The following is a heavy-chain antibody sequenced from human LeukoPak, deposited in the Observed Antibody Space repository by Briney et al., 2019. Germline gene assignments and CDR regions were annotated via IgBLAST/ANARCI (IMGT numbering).Heavy chain of an antibody. J-gene: IGHJ4*02. V-gene: IGHV3-74*01. D-gene: IGHD3-9*01. CDR3: ASPGDNYAILGLDY. Sequence: PGGSLRLSYAASGFTLRKYWMHWVPQAPGKGLAWVSRISSDWTTTAYADSVKGRFTISRDSAKNMLYLQMNSLRVEDTAMYYCASPGDNYAILGLDYWGQGTLVTVSS. CDR2: ISSDWTTT. CDR1: GFTLRKYW.